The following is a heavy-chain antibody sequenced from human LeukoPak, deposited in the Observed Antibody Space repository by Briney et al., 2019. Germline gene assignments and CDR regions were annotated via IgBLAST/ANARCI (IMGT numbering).Heavy chain of an antibody. Sequence: GGSLRLSCAASGFAFSTYGIHWVRQAPGKGLEWVAVLSFDGSSEYYADSVKGRFTVSRDNSKNTLYLQMNSLRDEDTAVYYCTKGSGSSGWNDLLGVVDYWGQGTLVTVSS. V-gene: IGHV3-30*18. CDR2: LSFDGSSE. CDR3: TKGSGSSGWNDLLGVVDY. CDR1: GFAFSTYG. D-gene: IGHD6-19*01. J-gene: IGHJ4*02.